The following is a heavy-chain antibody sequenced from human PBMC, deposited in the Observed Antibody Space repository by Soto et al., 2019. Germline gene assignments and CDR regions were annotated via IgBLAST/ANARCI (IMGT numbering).Heavy chain of an antibody. J-gene: IGHJ4*02. CDR1: GFTFSSSA. Sequence: QVQLVESGGGVVQPGRSLRLSCAASGFTFSSSAMHWVRQAPGKGLEWVAVISYDGSNKYYADSVKGRCTISRDNSTNTLYRPMHSLRAEATAVYYCARDKGDLRFLEWSYYFAYWGQGTRVTVSS. CDR2: ISYDGSNK. CDR3: ARDKGDLRFLEWSYYFAY. V-gene: IGHV3-30-3*01. D-gene: IGHD3-3*01.